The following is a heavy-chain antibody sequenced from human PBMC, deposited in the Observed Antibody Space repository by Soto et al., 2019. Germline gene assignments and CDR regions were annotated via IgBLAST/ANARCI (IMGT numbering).Heavy chain of an antibody. Sequence: QVQLQESGPGLVKPSQTLSLTCTVSGGSISSGGYYWSWIRQHPGKGLEWIGYIYYSGSTYYNPSLESRVTIPLATSKNQFSLKLSSVTAAETAVYYCARYGSGSSDFDYWGQGTLVTVSS. V-gene: IGHV4-31*03. D-gene: IGHD3-10*01. CDR2: IYYSGST. CDR1: GGSISSGGYY. CDR3: ARYGSGSSDFDY. J-gene: IGHJ4*02.